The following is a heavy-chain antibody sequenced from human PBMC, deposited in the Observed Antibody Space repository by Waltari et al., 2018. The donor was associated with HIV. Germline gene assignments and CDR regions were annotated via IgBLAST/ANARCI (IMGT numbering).Heavy chain of an antibody. V-gene: IGHV3-64*01. D-gene: IGHD6-19*01. J-gene: IGHJ4*02. CDR1: GFTFGNYT. CDR3: VRDSSGYYGHFDY. Sequence: EVQLVESGGGLVQPGGSLRLSCAASGFTFGNYTMHWVRQAPGKGLEYLSAITSDGDTTYYVNSVKGRFTISRDNSKNTLYLQMGSLRAEDMAVFYCVRDSSGYYGHFDYWGQGTLVTVSS. CDR2: ITSDGDTT.